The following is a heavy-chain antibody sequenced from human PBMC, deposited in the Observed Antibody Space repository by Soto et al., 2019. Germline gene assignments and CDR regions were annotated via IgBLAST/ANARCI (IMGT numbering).Heavy chain of an antibody. CDR2: ISSSSSYI. V-gene: IGHV3-21*01. J-gene: IGHJ6*02. CDR3: ARDRSSYDYVWGSYRYYYYGMDV. D-gene: IGHD3-16*02. CDR1: GFTFSSYS. Sequence: GGSLRLSCAASGFTFSSYSMNWVRQAPGKGLEWVSSISSSSSYIYYADSVKGRFTISRDNAKNSLYLQMNSLRAEDTAVYYCARDRSSYDYVWGSYRYYYYGMDVWGQGTTGTVS.